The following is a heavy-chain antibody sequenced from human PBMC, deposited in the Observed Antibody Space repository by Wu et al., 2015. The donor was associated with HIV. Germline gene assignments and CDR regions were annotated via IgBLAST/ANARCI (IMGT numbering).Heavy chain of an antibody. CDR2: INPNRGGT. J-gene: IGHJ4*02. D-gene: IGHD2-8*01. V-gene: IGHV1-2*02. CDR3: ARLQSLHGLYSNADY. CDR1: GYTFIDYY. Sequence: QVQLMQSGAEVKKPGASVMVSCKASGYTFIDYYMYWVRQAPGQGLEWMGWINPNRGGTKYGQKFQGRVTMTRDTAVSTAYMELSSLTSDDTAVYYCARLQSLHGLYSNADYWGQGTLVTVSS.